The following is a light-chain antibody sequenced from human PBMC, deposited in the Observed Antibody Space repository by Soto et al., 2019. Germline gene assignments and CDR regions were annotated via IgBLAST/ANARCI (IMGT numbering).Light chain of an antibody. V-gene: IGLV2-14*01. CDR2: EVT. Sequence: QSVLTQPASVSGSPGQSIAISCTGSSSDVGIYNYVSWYQQHPGKVPKLIIYEVTNRPSGVSNRFSGSKSGNTASLTISGLKSEDEADYYCAAWDDGLNGWLFGGGTKLTVL. J-gene: IGLJ3*02. CDR3: AAWDDGLNGWL. CDR1: SSDVGIYNY.